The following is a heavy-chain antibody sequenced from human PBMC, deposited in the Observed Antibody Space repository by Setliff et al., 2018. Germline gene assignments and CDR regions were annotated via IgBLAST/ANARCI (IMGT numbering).Heavy chain of an antibody. CDR2: INAGNGNT. V-gene: IGHV1-3*01. CDR1: GYTFTSYA. J-gene: IGHJ4*02. Sequence: ASVKVSCKASGYTFTSYAMHWVRQAPGQRLEWMGWINAGNGNTKYSQKFQGRVTITRDTSASTAYMELSSLRSEDTAVYYCARLWISYESNTYFYPKYFDFWGQGTLVTVSS. D-gene: IGHD3-22*01. CDR3: ARLWISYESNTYFYPKYFDF.